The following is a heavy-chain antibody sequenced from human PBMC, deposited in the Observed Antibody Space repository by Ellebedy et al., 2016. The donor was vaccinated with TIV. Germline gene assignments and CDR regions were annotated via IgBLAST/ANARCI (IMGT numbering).Heavy chain of an antibody. V-gene: IGHV3-30*18. CDR2: ISYDGSKT. CDR1: GFTLSSYA. CDR3: AKDRGIWSGCSDD. Sequence: GGSLRLXXAASGFTLSSYAMHWVRQAPGKGLEWVAVISYDGSKTYYTDSVKGRFTFSRDNSKSTLYLQMNSLRAEDTAVYYCAKDRGIWSGCSDDWGQGTLVTVSS. D-gene: IGHD3-3*01. J-gene: IGHJ4*02.